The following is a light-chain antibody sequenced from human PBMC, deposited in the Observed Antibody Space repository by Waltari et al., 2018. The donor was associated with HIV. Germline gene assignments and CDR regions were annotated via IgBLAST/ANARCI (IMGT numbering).Light chain of an antibody. CDR1: NSNIESNY. V-gene: IGLV1-47*01. Sequence: QSVLTQQPSASATPGQRITISCSGGNSNIESNYVTWYQQLPGTAPKVFIYRNSQRPSGVPDRFSGSKSGTSASLIISGLRSGDEADYYCASWDDSLNAFVFGTGTKVTVL. J-gene: IGLJ1*01. CDR3: ASWDDSLNAFV. CDR2: RNS.